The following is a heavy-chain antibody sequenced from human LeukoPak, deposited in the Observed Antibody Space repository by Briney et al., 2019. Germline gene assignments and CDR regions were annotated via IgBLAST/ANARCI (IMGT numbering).Heavy chain of an antibody. CDR3: ARVKASSTRLAFDE. J-gene: IGHJ4*02. CDR2: IYSSGST. CDR1: GGSTNSYY. D-gene: IGHD2-2*01. Sequence: SETLSLTCSVSGGSTNSYYWSWMRQSGGKGLEWMGRIYSSGSTVYNPSLNSPLTLSIDTSKNQFFLTLKSVTATDTAVYYRARVKASSTRLAFDEWGQRALVTV. V-gene: IGHV4-4*07.